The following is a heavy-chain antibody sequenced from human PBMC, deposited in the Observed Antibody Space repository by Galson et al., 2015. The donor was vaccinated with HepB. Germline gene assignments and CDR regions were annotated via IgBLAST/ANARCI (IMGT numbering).Heavy chain of an antibody. J-gene: IGHJ4*02. CDR1: GINFGGYA. CDR2: ITSKTYSGTT. CDR3: TRPLGTTVVTPLFDY. D-gene: IGHD4-23*01. Sequence: SLRLSCAASGINFGGYAMSWVRQAPGKGLEWVAFITSKTYSGTTQYAASVKGRFIISRDDSKSIVYLQMNSLRTEDTAVYYCTRPLGTTVVTPLFDYWGQGTLVTVSS. V-gene: IGHV3-49*04.